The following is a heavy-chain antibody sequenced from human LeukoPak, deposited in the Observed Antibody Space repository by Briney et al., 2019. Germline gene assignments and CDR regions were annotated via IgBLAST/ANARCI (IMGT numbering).Heavy chain of an antibody. V-gene: IGHV3-23*01. Sequence: GGSLRLSCVASGFTFSSSAMSWVRQAPGKGLEWVSAISGSGGSTYYADSVKGRFTISRDNSKNTLYLQMNSLRAEDTAVYYCAKAPMIVVVTNDYFDYWGQGTLVTVSS. CDR2: ISGSGGST. CDR3: AKAPMIVVVTNDYFDY. J-gene: IGHJ4*02. D-gene: IGHD3-22*01. CDR1: GFTFSSSA.